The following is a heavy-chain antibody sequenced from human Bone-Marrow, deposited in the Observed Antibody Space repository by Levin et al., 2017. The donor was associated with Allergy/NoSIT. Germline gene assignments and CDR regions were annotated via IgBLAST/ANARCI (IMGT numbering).Heavy chain of an antibody. CDR2: IYYSGST. CDR1: GGSVSSGSYY. V-gene: IGHV4-61*01. Sequence: PSQTLSLTCTVSGGSVSSGSYYWSWIRQPPGKGLEWIGYIYYSGSTNYNPSLKSRVTISVDTSKNQFSLKLSSVTAADTAVYYCARVKPYYYDSRLGYFDYWGQGTLVTVSS. J-gene: IGHJ4*02. D-gene: IGHD3-22*01. CDR3: ARVKPYYYDSRLGYFDY.